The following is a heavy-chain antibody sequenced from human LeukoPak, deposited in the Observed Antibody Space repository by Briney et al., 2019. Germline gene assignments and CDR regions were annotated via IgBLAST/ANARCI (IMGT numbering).Heavy chain of an antibody. Sequence: ASVTVSCKVSGYTLTELSMHWVRQAPGKGLEWMGGFDPEDGETIYAQKFQGRATMTEDTSTDTAYMELSSLRSEDTAVYYCATEDYRYYYYGMDVWGQGTTVTVSS. J-gene: IGHJ6*02. CDR3: ATEDYRYYYYGMDV. CDR1: GYTLTELS. V-gene: IGHV1-24*01. CDR2: FDPEDGET. D-gene: IGHD4-4*01.